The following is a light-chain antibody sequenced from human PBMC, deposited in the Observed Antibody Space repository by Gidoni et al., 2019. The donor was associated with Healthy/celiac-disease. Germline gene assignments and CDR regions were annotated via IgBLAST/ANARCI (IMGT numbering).Light chain of an antibody. CDR1: QSVSSSY. J-gene: IGKJ1*01. Sequence: EIVLTQSPGTLSLSPGERATLSSRASQSVSSSYLAWYQQKPGQAPRLLIYGASSRATGIPDRFSGSGSGTDFTLTISRLEPEDFAVYYCQQYGSSPQWTFXQXTKVXIK. V-gene: IGKV3-20*01. CDR2: GAS. CDR3: QQYGSSPQWT.